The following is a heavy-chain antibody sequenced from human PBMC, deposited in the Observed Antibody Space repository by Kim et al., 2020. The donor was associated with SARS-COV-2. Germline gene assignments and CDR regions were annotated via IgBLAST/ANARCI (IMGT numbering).Heavy chain of an antibody. V-gene: IGHV1-69*13. D-gene: IGHD2-2*01. CDR2: IIPIFGTA. J-gene: IGHJ6*02. CDR3: ARHVVVPVDYYYGMDV. Sequence: SVKVSCKASGGTFSSYAISWVRQAPGQGLEWMGGIIPIFGTANYAQKFQGRVTITADESTSTAYMELSSLRSEDTAVYYCARHVVVPVDYYYGMDVWGQGTTVTVSS. CDR1: GGTFSSYA.